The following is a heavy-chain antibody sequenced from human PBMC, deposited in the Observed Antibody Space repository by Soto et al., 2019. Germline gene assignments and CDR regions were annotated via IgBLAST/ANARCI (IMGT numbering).Heavy chain of an antibody. J-gene: IGHJ5*02. CDR1: GGSISSSSYY. CDR2: IYYSGST. V-gene: IGHV4-39*01. D-gene: IGHD1-7*01. Sequence: QLQLQESGPGLVKPSETLSLPCTVSGGSISSSSYYWGWIRQPPGTGMEWIGRIYYSGSTYYNPSLKRRVTISVDTSKNQFSLKLSSVTAADTAVYYCARHKTGTTLASFDPWGQGTLVTVSS. CDR3: ARHKTGTTLASFDP.